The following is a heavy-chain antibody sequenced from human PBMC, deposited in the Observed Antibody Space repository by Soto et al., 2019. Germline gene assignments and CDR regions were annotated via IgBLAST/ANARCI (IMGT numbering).Heavy chain of an antibody. J-gene: IGHJ4*02. CDR3: AKDLTGGYCSGGTCYPGDY. CDR1: GFTFSSYA. Sequence: VQLLESGGDLVQPGGSLRLSCAASGFTFSSYAMTWVRQAPGKGLEWVSAISGSGGGTYYADSVKGRFIISRDNSKNTLFLQMNSLRVEDTAVYYCAKDLTGGYCSGGTCYPGDYWGQGTLLTVSP. V-gene: IGHV3-23*01. D-gene: IGHD2-15*01. CDR2: ISGSGGGT.